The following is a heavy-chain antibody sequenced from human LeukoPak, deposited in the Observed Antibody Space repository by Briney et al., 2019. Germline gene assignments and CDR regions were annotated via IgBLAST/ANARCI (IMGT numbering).Heavy chain of an antibody. V-gene: IGHV4-4*07. CDR1: GGSISSYY. J-gene: IGHJ6*03. CDR2: IYTSGST. D-gene: IGHD2-2*01. Sequence: SETLSLTCTVSGGSISSYYWSWIRQPAGKGLEWIGRIYTSGSTNYNPSLKSRVTMSVDTSKNQFSLKLSSVTAADTAVYYCARGRVPAANYYYYYMDVWGQGTTVTVSS. CDR3: ARGRVPAANYYYYYMDV.